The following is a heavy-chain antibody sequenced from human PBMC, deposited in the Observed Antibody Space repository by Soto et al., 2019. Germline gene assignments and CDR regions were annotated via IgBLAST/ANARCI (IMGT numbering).Heavy chain of an antibody. D-gene: IGHD3-22*01. CDR3: PTDSLFSMNLVRHDI. CDR1: GFTFSDAW. V-gene: IGHV3-15*07. CDR2: IKSKSDGGTT. J-gene: IGHJ4*01. Sequence: GGSLRLSCAASGFTFSDAWINWVRQAPGKGLEWVGRIKSKSDGGTTDFAAPVKGRFAISRDDSRDLAFMEMKSLTTEDTALYYCPTDSLFSMNLVRHDIWGLGPLVTVSS.